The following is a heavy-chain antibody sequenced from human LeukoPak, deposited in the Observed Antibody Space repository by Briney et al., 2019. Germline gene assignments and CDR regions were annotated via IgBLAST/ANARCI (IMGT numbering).Heavy chain of an antibody. V-gene: IGHV3-30*02. CDR2: IRYDGSNK. Sequence: PGGSLRLSCAASGFTFSSYGMHWVRQAPGKGLEWVAFIRYDGSNKYYADSVKGRFTISRDNSKNTLYLQMNSLRAEDTAVYYCAREAWSGYIRFAGYYYYMDVWGKGTTVTVSS. J-gene: IGHJ6*03. D-gene: IGHD3-3*01. CDR3: AREAWSGYIRFAGYYYYMDV. CDR1: GFTFSSYG.